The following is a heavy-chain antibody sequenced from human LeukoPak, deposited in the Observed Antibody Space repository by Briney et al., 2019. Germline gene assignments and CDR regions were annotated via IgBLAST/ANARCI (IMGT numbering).Heavy chain of an antibody. J-gene: IGHJ4*02. CDR3: ARESITGHRDFDY. D-gene: IGHD1-20*01. Sequence: GGSLRLSCAASGFTFGSYSMNWVRQAPGKGLEWISYISSGSRTIYYAGSVEGRFTVSRDIAKNSLYLQMRSLRAEDTAVYYCARESITGHRDFDYWGQGTLVTVSS. V-gene: IGHV3-48*01. CDR1: GFTFGSYS. CDR2: ISSGSRTI.